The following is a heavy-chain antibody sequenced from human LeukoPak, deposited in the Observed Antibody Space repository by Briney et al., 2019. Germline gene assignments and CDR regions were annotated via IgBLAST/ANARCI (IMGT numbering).Heavy chain of an antibody. CDR1: GYTFTSYD. CDR3: ARVGVIGSPYYYYMDV. Sequence: VKVSCKASGYTFTSYDINWVRQATGQGPEWMGWMNPNSGNTGYAQKFQGRVTITRNTSISTAYMELSSMRSEDTAAYYCARVGVIGSPYYYYMDVWGKGTTVTVSS. D-gene: IGHD3-22*01. V-gene: IGHV1-8*03. CDR2: MNPNSGNT. J-gene: IGHJ6*03.